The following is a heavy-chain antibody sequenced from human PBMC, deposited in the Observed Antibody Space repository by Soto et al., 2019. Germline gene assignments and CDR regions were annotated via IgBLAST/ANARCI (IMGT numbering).Heavy chain of an antibody. CDR2: VNSDGTNT. Sequence: GGSLRLSCAASGFNFYTHWMHWVRQAPGKGLVWVSRVNSDGTNTYYADSVKGRFTISRDNAKNTLYLQMNSLRAEDTAVYYCARDFSYSGTPDWGQGTLVTVSS. CDR3: ARDFSYSGTPD. CDR1: GFNFYTHW. V-gene: IGHV3-74*01. D-gene: IGHD1-26*01. J-gene: IGHJ4*02.